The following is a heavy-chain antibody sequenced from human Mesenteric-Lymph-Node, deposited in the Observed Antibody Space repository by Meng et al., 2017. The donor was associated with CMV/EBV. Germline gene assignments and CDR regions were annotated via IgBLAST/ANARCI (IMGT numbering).Heavy chain of an antibody. J-gene: IGHJ5*02. D-gene: IGHD3-10*01. Sequence: GESLKISCAASGLTFSSYSMNWVRQAPGEGLEWVSSISSSSTYIYYADSVKGRFTISRDNAKNSLYLQMNSLRAEDTAVYYCARWQTLWRFGEWFDPWGQGTLVTVSS. CDR2: ISSSSTYI. CDR3: ARWQTLWRFGEWFDP. V-gene: IGHV3-21*01. CDR1: GLTFSSYS.